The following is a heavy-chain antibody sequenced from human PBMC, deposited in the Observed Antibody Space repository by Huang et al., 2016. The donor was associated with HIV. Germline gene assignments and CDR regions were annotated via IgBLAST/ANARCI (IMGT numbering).Heavy chain of an antibody. J-gene: IGHJ4*02. V-gene: IGHV3-48*02. CDR3: ARGIRYFGVVAYFDY. CDR2: ISSRTGTI. D-gene: IGHD3-3*01. CDR1: GFTFSNYS. Sequence: EVQLVESGGGLVQPGGSLRLSCAASGFTFSNYSMNWVRQAPGKGLEWVSDISSRTGTIDDADSVKGRCTISRDNAKNSLYLQMNSLRDEDTAVYYCARGIRYFGVVAYFDYWGQGTLVTVSS.